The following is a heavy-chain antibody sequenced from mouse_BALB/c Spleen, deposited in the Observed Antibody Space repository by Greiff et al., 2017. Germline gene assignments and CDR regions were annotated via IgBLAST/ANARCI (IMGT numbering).Heavy chain of an antibody. CDR3: SSAWFAY. Sequence: VQLQQSGTVLARPGASVKMSCKASGYSFTSYWMHWVKQRPGQGLEWIGAIYPGNSDTSYNQKFKGKAKLTAVTSASTAYMELSSLTDEDSAVYYGSSAWFAYWGQGTLVTVSA. CDR2: IYPGNSDT. V-gene: IGHV1-5*01. CDR1: GYSFTSYW. J-gene: IGHJ3*01.